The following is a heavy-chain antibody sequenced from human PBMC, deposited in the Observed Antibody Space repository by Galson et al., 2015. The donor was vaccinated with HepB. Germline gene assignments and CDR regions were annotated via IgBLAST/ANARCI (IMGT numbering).Heavy chain of an antibody. J-gene: IGHJ4*02. D-gene: IGHD2-2*01. CDR1: GYTFTSYG. CDR3: ARAGQLLSPFYF. V-gene: IGHV1-18*01. Sequence: SVKVSCKASGYTFTSYGISWVRQAPGQGLEWMGWINPYSGNTIYAQKVQGRVTMTTDTSTSTAYMELRSLRSDDTAIYYCARAGQLLSPFYFCGQGTLVTVSS. CDR2: INPYSGNT.